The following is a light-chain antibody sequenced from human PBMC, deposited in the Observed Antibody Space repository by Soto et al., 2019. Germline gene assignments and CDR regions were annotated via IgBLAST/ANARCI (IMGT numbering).Light chain of an antibody. CDR2: AAS. V-gene: IGKV1-39*01. CDR1: QSIVTY. Sequence: DIQLTQSPSSLSASVGDRVTITGRASQSIVTYLNWYLQKQPKATKLLIYAASNLQSGVPSRFSGSGAGTEFTLTISSLQPEDFAAYFCQQSYSTHPWTFGQGTKVDIK. J-gene: IGKJ1*01. CDR3: QQSYSTHPWT.